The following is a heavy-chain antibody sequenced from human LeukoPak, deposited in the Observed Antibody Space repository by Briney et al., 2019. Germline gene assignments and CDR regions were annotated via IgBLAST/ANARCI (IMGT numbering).Heavy chain of an antibody. V-gene: IGHV1-18*01. J-gene: IGHJ5*02. CDR3: ARDLRGYYDILTGYYKGVNWFDP. D-gene: IGHD3-9*01. CDR1: GYTFTSYG. Sequence: GASVKVSCKASGYTFTSYGISWVRQAPGQGLEWMGWISAYNGNTNYAQKLQGRVTMTTDTSTSTAYMELRSLRSDDTAVYYCARDLRGYYDILTGYYKGVNWFDPWGQGTLVTVSS. CDR2: ISAYNGNT.